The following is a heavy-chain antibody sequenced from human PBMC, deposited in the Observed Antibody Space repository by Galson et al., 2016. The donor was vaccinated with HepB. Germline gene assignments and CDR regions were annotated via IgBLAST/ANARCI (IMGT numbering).Heavy chain of an antibody. J-gene: IGHJ4*02. CDR1: GFTFSSFW. Sequence: SLRLSCAASGFTFSSFWMSWARQAPGKGLEWVANIRQDGSEKHYVDSVKGLFTISRDNAKNSLYLQMNSLRAEDPAVYYCARDQGFPDAHPDPFDCWGQGTLVTVSS. D-gene: IGHD2-8*01. CDR2: IRQDGSEK. V-gene: IGHV3-7*03. CDR3: ARDQGFPDAHPDPFDC.